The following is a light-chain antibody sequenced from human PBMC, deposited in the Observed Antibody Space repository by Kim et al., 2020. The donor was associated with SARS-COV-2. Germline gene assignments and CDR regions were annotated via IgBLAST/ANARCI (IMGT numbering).Light chain of an antibody. J-gene: IGLJ3*02. CDR2: GVR. CDR3: SSFTTSTTWV. CDR1: STDIGTYNY. V-gene: IGLV2-14*04. Sequence: GQSITISCTGTSTDIGTYNYVSWYQQHPGKAPKVLLYGVRVRPSGVSDRFSGSKSGNTASLFISGLQPEDEADYYCSSFTTSTTWVFGGGTQLTVL.